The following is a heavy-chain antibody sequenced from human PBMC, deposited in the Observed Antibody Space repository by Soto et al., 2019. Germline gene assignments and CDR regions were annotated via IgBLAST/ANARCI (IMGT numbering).Heavy chain of an antibody. Sequence: QVQLVESGGGVVQPGRSLRLSCAASGFIFSIYGMHWVRQAPGKGLEWVAVISYDGSNKYYADSVKGRFTISRDNSKNTLYLQMNSLRAEDTAVYYCAKEVWSGPMDVWGQGTTVTVSS. D-gene: IGHD3-3*01. J-gene: IGHJ6*02. CDR3: AKEVWSGPMDV. CDR2: ISYDGSNK. V-gene: IGHV3-30*18. CDR1: GFIFSIYG.